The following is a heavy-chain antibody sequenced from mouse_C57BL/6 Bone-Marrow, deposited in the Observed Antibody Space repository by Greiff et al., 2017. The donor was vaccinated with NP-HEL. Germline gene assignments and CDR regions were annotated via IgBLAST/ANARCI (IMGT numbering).Heavy chain of an antibody. CDR2: ISSGGSYT. Sequence: EVKLVESGGDLVKPGGSLKLSCAASGFTFSSYGMSWVRQTPDKRLEWVATISSGGSYTYYPDSVKGRFTISRDNAKNTLYLQMSSLKSEDTAMYYCARPHYYGSRGFAYWGQGTLVTVSA. J-gene: IGHJ3*01. V-gene: IGHV5-6*01. CDR1: GFTFSSYG. CDR3: ARPHYYGSRGFAY. D-gene: IGHD1-1*01.